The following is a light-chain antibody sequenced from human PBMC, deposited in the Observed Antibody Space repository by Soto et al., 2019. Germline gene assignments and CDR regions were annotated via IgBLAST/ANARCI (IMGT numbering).Light chain of an antibody. V-gene: IGKV3D-15*01. CDR2: GAS. Sequence: EVVMTQSPATLSVSPGERSTLSCRASQSVSINLAWYQQKPGQAPRLLIYGASSRATGIPDRFSGSGSGTDFTLTISSVQPDDFASYYCQHYNSYGTFGQGTTGDIK. J-gene: IGKJ1*01. CDR3: QHYNSYGT. CDR1: QSVSIN.